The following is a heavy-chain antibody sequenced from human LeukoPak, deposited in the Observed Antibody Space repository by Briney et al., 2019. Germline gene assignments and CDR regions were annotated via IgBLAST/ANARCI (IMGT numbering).Heavy chain of an antibody. CDR3: ARVAWGPNWYFDL. CDR2: ISSSGSTI. D-gene: IGHD7-27*01. J-gene: IGHJ2*01. V-gene: IGHV3-48*04. CDR1: GFTFSRCS. Sequence: GGSLRLSCAASGFTFSRCSFNWVRQAPGKGLQWVSYISSSGSTIHYADSVKGRFTISRDNAKNSLYLQMNSLRAEDTAVYYCARVAWGPNWYFDLWGRGTLVTVSS.